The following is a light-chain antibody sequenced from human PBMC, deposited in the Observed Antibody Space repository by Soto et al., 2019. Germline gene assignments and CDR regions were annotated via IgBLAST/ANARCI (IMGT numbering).Light chain of an antibody. CDR2: ATS. J-gene: IGKJ4*01. V-gene: IGKV3-15*01. CDR3: QQYGDWPLI. CDR1: QSVGNN. Sequence: EIVVTQSPATLSVSPGERATLYCRASQSVGNNFAWYQQKPGQAHRLLIFATSTRATGVPDRFSGSVSGTEFTLTLSSLQSEDFAVSYCQQYGDWPLIFGGGAKVEI.